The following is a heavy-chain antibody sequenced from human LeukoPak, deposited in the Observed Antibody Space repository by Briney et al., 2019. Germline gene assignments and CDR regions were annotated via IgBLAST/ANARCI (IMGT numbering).Heavy chain of an antibody. Sequence: GGSLRLSCAASGFTFSSYGMHWARQAPGKGLEWVAFIRYDGSNKYYADSVKGRFTISRDNSKNTLYLQMNSLRAEDTAVYYCAKDFGILTGYPTWGQGTLVTVSS. CDR3: AKDFGILTGYPT. J-gene: IGHJ5*02. CDR2: IRYDGSNK. D-gene: IGHD3-9*01. V-gene: IGHV3-30*02. CDR1: GFTFSSYG.